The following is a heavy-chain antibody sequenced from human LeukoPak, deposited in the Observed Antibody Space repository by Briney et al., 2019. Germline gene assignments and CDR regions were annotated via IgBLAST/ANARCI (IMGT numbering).Heavy chain of an antibody. CDR2: ICGRGTTK. D-gene: IGHD2/OR15-2a*01. CDR1: GFNFNTYE. J-gene: IGHJ4*02. CDR3: ARGPPCREYCSLEFYFDY. Sequence: GGSLRLSCIASGFNFNTYEMNWVRQAPGKGLEWVSYICGRGTTKYYADSVKGRFTISRDSAENSLYLQMNSLRAEDTAVYYCARGPPCREYCSLEFYFDYWGQGTLVTVSS. V-gene: IGHV3-48*03.